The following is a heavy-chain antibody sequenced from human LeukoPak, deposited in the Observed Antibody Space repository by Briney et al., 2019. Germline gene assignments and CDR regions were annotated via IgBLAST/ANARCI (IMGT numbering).Heavy chain of an antibody. CDR1: GNYW. D-gene: IGHD2/OR15-2a*01. CDR3: AKDLGGVINY. CDR2: INGDGSWT. Sequence: GGSLRLSCAASGNYWMHWVRQAPGKGLVWVSHINGDGSWTTYADSVKGRFTISKDNAKNTVYLQMNNLRAEDTAVYYCAKDLGGVINYWGQGTLVTVSS. V-gene: IGHV3-74*01. J-gene: IGHJ4*02.